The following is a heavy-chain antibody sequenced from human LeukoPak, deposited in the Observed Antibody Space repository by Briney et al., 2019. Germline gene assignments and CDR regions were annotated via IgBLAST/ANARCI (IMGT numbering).Heavy chain of an antibody. CDR3: ARDPYSGGYWNYYYYYMDV. J-gene: IGHJ6*03. CDR2: ISSGGSTI. CDR1: GFTFSSFE. Sequence: GGSLRLSCAASGFTFSSFEMKWVRQAPGKGLEWVSYISSGGSTIYYADSVKGRFTISRDNAKNSLYLQMNSLTAEDTAVYYCARDPYSGGYWNYYYYYMDVWGKGTTVTISS. D-gene: IGHD1-26*01. V-gene: IGHV3-48*03.